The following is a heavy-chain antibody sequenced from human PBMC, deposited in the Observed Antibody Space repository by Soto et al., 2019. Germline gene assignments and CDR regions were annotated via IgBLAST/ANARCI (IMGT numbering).Heavy chain of an antibody. CDR1: GFTFDDYA. V-gene: IGHV3-9*01. D-gene: IGHD3-10*01. CDR2: ISWNSGSI. CDR3: AKDLYRFGELLPAFDY. Sequence: HPGGSLRLSCAASGFTFDDYAMHWVRQAPGKGLEWVSGISWNSGSIGYADSVKGRFTISRDNAKNSLYLQMNSLRAEDTALYYCAKDLYRFGELLPAFDYWGQGTLVTVSS. J-gene: IGHJ4*02.